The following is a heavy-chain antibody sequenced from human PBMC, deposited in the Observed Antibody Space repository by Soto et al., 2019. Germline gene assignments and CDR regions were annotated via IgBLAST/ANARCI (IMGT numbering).Heavy chain of an antibody. V-gene: IGHV3-30-3*01. CDR3: ARAQWRPDY. D-gene: IGHD6-19*01. CDR1: GFTFSTYA. J-gene: IGHJ4*02. Sequence: QVQLVESGGGVVQPGRSLRLSCAASGFTFSTYAMHWVRQAPGKGLEWVAIISYDGSNKYYADSVKGRFTISRDNSKNTLYLQMNSLRVEDTAVYYCARAQWRPDYGGQGTLVTVSS. CDR2: ISYDGSNK.